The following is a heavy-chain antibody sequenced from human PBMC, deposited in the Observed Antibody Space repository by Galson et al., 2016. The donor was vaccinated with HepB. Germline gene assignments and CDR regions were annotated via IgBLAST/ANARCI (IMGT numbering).Heavy chain of an antibody. V-gene: IGHV3-30-3*01. CDR1: GFSFPTYN. D-gene: IGHD6-6*01. J-gene: IGHJ4*02. CDR2: ISYDGDNK. Sequence: SLRLSCAASGFSFPTYNIYWVRRAPGKGLEWVAGISYDGDNKYYPDSVKGRFTISRDNSKYTLYLQMNSLRVEDTAVYYCAREDSSSSGRPFDYWGQGTLVTVSS. CDR3: AREDSSSSGRPFDY.